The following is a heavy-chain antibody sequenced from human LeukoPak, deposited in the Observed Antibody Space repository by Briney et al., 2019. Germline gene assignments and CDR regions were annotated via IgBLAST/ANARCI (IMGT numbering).Heavy chain of an antibody. J-gene: IGHJ4*02. V-gene: IGHV6-1*01. Sequence: SQTLSLTCAISGDSVSSNSAAWNWIRQSPSRGLEWLGRTYYRSKWYNDYAVSVKSRITINPDTSKDQFSLQLNSVTPEDTAVYYCARDRGVRVNRNLCFDYWGQGTLVTVSS. CDR1: GDSVSSNSAA. CDR3: ARDRGVRVNRNLCFDY. D-gene: IGHD1-14*01. CDR2: TYYRSKWYN.